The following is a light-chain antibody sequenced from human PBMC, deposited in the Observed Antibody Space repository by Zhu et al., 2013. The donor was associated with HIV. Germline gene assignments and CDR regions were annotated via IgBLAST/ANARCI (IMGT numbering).Light chain of an antibody. J-gene: IGKJ2*01. V-gene: IGKV1-16*01. CDR1: QDISNY. CDR3: QQYKTYPQT. Sequence: DIQMTQSPSSLSASVGDRVTITCQASQDISNYLNWYQQKPGKAPKSLIYAASNLQSGVPSRFSATGSGTDFTLTISSLQSEDFATYYCQQYKTYPQTFGQGTKL. CDR2: AAS.